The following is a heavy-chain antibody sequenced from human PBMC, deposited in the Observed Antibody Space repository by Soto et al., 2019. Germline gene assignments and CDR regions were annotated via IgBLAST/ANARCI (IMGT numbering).Heavy chain of an antibody. CDR2: ISSSSSYI. Sequence: EVQLVESGGGLVKPGGYLRLSCAASGFTFSSYSMNWVRQAPGKGLEWVSSISSSSSYIYYADSVKRRFTISRDNAKNSLYLQMNSLRAEDTAVYYCASGAYCSSTSCYEFWYFDLWGRGTLVTVSS. CDR1: GFTFSSYS. CDR3: ASGAYCSSTSCYEFWYFDL. D-gene: IGHD2-2*01. V-gene: IGHV3-21*01. J-gene: IGHJ2*01.